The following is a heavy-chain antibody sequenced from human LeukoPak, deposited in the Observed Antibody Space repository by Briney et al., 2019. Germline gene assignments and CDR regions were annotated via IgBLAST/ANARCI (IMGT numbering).Heavy chain of an antibody. V-gene: IGHV4-59*11. J-gene: IGHJ6*03. Sequence: SETLSLTCNVSGGSISGHYWSWIRQPPGKGLEWIGYIYCSGTTNYNPSPRSRLTIPVDESRRQFSFMLIYATAADAAVYYCVRVEEQWLIGVSYYYMDVWGKGTTVTVSS. D-gene: IGHD6-19*01. CDR3: VRVEEQWLIGVSYYYMDV. CDR1: GGSISGHY. CDR2: IYCSGTT.